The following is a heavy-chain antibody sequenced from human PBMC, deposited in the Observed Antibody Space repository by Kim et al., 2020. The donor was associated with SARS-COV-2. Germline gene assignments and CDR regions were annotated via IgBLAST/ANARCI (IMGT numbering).Heavy chain of an antibody. D-gene: IGHD6-19*01. J-gene: IGHJ4*02. CDR1: GYTFTGYY. CDR3: ARGAAVTGSNVFDF. Sequence: ASVKVSCEASGYTFTGYYMHWVRQAPGQGLEWMGRTNPNSGDTNYARTFQGRVTMTRDTSIYTAYMDLSSLTSDDTAVYYCARGAAVTGSNVFDFWGQGTLVTVSS. V-gene: IGHV1-2*06. CDR2: TNPNSGDT.